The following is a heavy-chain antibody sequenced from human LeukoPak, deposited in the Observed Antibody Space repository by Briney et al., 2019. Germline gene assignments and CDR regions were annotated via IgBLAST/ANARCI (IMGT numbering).Heavy chain of an antibody. J-gene: IGHJ4*02. CDR2: ISYSGST. CDR3: ARESSGWYLDY. V-gene: IGHV4-59*01. D-gene: IGHD6-19*01. Sequence: SETLSLTCTVSGGPISGYYLTWIRQPPGKGLEWIGYISYSGSTNYNPSLKSRVTISVDTSTNQFSLKLSSVTAADTAVYYCARESSGWYLDYWGQGTLVTVSS. CDR1: GGPISGYY.